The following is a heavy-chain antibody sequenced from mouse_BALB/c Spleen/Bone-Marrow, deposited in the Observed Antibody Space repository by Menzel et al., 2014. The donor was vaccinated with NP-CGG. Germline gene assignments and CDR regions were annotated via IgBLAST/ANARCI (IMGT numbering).Heavy chain of an antibody. CDR1: GFSLTTYG. J-gene: IGHJ3*01. CDR2: IWRGGNT. V-gene: IGHV2-5*01. CDR3: AKNGYDGGAWFAY. Sequence: VQGVESGPGLVQPSQSLSITCTVSGFSLTTYGVNWIRQSPGKGLEWLGVIWRGGNTDYNATFMSRLTITKDNSKSQVFFKMNRLQADDTAIYYCAKNGYDGGAWFAYWGQGTLVTVSA. D-gene: IGHD2-2*01.